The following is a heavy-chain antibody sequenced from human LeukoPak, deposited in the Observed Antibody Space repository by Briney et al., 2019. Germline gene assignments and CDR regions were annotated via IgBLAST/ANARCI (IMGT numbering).Heavy chain of an antibody. CDR3: ARGGRYYDSSGYLKSGLDY. CDR2: INHSGST. Sequence: PSETPSLTCAVYGGSFSGYYWSWIRQPPGKGLEWIGEINHSGSTNYNPSLKSRVTISVDTSKNQFSLKLSSVTAADTAVYYCARGGRYYDSSGYLKSGLDYWGQGTLVTVSS. J-gene: IGHJ4*02. D-gene: IGHD3-22*01. CDR1: GGSFSGYY. V-gene: IGHV4-34*01.